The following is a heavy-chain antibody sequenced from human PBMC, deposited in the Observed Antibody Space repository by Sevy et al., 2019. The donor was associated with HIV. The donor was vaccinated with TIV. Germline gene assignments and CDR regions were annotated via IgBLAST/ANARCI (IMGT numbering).Heavy chain of an antibody. CDR3: ARNDYGGNSFYFDY. CDR2: IYYSWST. D-gene: IGHD4-17*01. J-gene: IGHJ4*02. V-gene: IGHV4-31*11. Sequence: SETLSLTCAVSGGSISSGGYYWSWIRQHPGKGLEWIGYIYYSWSTYYYPSLKSRVTISVDTSKNQFSLKLRSVTAADTAVYYGARNDYGGNSFYFDYWGQGTLVTVSS. CDR1: GGSISSGGYY.